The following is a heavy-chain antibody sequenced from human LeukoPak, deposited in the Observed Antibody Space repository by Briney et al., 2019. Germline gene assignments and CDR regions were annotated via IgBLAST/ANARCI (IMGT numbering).Heavy chain of an antibody. J-gene: IGHJ4*02. D-gene: IGHD2-15*01. Sequence: ASVKVSCKASGYTFTSYYMHWVRQAPGQGLEWMGWMNPNSGNTGYAQKFQGRVTMTRNTSISTAYMELSSLRSEDTAVYYCAREQYCSGGSCSAVDYWGQGTLVTVSS. CDR3: AREQYCSGGSCSAVDY. CDR1: GYTFTSYY. CDR2: MNPNSGNT. V-gene: IGHV1-8*02.